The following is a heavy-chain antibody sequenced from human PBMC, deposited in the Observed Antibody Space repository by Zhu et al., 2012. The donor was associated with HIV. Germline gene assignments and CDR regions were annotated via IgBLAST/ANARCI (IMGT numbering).Heavy chain of an antibody. J-gene: IGHJ5*02. D-gene: IGHD6-13*01. Sequence: QVQLQESGPGLVKSSETLSLICTVSGGSISSYYWSWIRQPPGKGLEWIGYIYYNGNTNYNPSLKSRVTMSVDTSKNHFSLKLNSVTAADTAVYYCTKLHTRGYEEFDPWGPEPGHRLL. CDR2: IYYNGNT. CDR3: TKLHTRGYEEFDP. V-gene: IGHV4-59*01. CDR1: GGSISSYY.